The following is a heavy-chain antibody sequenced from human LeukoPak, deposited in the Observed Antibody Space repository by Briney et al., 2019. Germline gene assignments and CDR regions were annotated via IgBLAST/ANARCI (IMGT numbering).Heavy chain of an antibody. CDR3: VKGWDYDILEGFDP. V-gene: IGHV3-64D*09. CDR2: ISNNGGST. J-gene: IGHJ5*02. Sequence: GGSLRLSCSASGFTFSSYAMHWVRQAPGKGLEYVLGISNNGGSTNYADSVKGRFTISRDNSKNTLYLQMSSLRAEDTAVYYCVKGWDYDILEGFDPWGQGTLVTVSS. CDR1: GFTFSSYA. D-gene: IGHD3-9*01.